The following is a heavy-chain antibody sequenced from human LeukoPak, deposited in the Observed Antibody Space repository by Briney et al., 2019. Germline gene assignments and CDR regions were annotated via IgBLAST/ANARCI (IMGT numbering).Heavy chain of an antibody. D-gene: IGHD4-17*01. CDR2: MNPNSGNT. CDR3: ARDPAGVLNLRD. J-gene: IGHJ4*02. Sequence: ASVKVSCKASGYTFTSYDINWVRQATGQGLEWMGWMNPNSGNTGYAQKFQGRVTMTRNTSISTAYMELSRLRSDDTAVYYCARDPAGVLNLRDWGQGTLVTVSS. CDR1: GYTFTSYD. V-gene: IGHV1-8*01.